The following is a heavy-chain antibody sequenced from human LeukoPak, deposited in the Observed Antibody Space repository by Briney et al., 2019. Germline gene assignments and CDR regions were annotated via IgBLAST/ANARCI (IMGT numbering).Heavy chain of an antibody. D-gene: IGHD3-10*01. Sequence: QRWGSLRLSCAASGFTFSSYAMSWVRQAPGKGLEWVSAISGSGGSTYYADSVKGRFTISRDNSKNTLYLQMNSLRAEDTAVYYCAKDLRKVRGIPYYYYYYMDVWGKGTTVTVSS. CDR3: AKDLRKVRGIPYYYYYYMDV. J-gene: IGHJ6*03. V-gene: IGHV3-23*01. CDR1: GFTFSSYA. CDR2: ISGSGGST.